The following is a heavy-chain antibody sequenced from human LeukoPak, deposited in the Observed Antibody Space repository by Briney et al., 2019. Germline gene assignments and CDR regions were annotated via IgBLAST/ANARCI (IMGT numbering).Heavy chain of an antibody. D-gene: IGHD1-1*01. J-gene: IGHJ4*02. Sequence: GGSLRLSCPVSGFTFSSYAMSWVRQAPGKGLEWVSVIYSDRSTYYADSVKGRFTISRDNSKNTLYLQMNSLRAEDTAVYYCAREGPGTTFDYWGQGTLVTVSS. CDR3: AREGPGTTFDY. CDR1: GFTFSSYA. CDR2: IYSDRST. V-gene: IGHV3-66*01.